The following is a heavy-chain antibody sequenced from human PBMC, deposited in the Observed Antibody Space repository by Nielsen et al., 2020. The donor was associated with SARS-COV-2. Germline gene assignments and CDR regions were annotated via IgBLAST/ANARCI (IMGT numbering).Heavy chain of an antibody. CDR3: ARDQTYYYDSSGLRAFDY. D-gene: IGHD3-22*01. Sequence: WVRQVPGQGLEWMGGIIPIFGTANYAQKFQGRVTITADESTSTAYMELSSLRSEDTAVYYCARDQTYYYDSSGLRAFDYWGQGTLVTVSS. V-gene: IGHV1-69*01. CDR2: IIPIFGTA. J-gene: IGHJ4*02.